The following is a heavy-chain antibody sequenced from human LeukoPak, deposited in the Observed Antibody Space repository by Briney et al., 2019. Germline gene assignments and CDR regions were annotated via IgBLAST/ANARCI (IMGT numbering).Heavy chain of an antibody. CDR3: AKDIVGAPDY. D-gene: IGHD1-26*01. CDR2: ISYDGSNK. J-gene: IGHJ4*02. Sequence: PGGSLRLSCAASGFTFSSYGMHWVRQAPGKGLEWVAVISYDGSNKYYADSVKGRFTISRDNSKNTLYLQMNSLRAEDTAVYYCAKDIVGAPDYWGQGTLVTVSS. V-gene: IGHV3-30*18. CDR1: GFTFSSYG.